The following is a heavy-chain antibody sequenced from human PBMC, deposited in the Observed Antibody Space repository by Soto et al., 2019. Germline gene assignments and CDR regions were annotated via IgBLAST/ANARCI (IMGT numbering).Heavy chain of an antibody. CDR2: INAGNGKT. CDR3: ARELATGNLPFDY. Sequence: GASVKVSCKASGYTFTNYAIHWVRQAPGQRLEWMAWINAGNGKTEYSRNFQGRVTITSDTSASTAYMELISLRSADTAVYYCARELATGNLPFDYWGQGALDPVSS. V-gene: IGHV1-3*01. J-gene: IGHJ4*02. CDR1: GYTFTNYA.